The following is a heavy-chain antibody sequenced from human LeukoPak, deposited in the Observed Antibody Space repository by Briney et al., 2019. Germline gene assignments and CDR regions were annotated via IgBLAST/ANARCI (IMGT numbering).Heavy chain of an antibody. D-gene: IGHD3-22*01. CDR3: ARDRYYESSGYYYVDF. CDR2: ISSSSSTI. Sequence: GGSLRLARAASGFTFSSYSINWVRQAPGKGLEWVSYISSSSSTIYYADSVKGRFTISRDNAKNSLYLQMNSLRAEDTAVYYCARDRYYESSGYYYVDFWRQGTLVTVSS. J-gene: IGHJ4*02. V-gene: IGHV3-48*01. CDR1: GFTFSSYS.